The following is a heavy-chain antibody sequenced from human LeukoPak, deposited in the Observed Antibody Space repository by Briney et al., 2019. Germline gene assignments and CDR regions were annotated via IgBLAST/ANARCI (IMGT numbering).Heavy chain of an antibody. D-gene: IGHD2-15*01. CDR3: AKIGVYCSGGSCYSAEYFQH. CDR1: GFTFSSYA. CDR2: ISGSGGST. Sequence: GGSLRLSCAASGFTFSSYAMSWVRQAPGKGLEWVSAISGSGGSTYYADSVKGRFTISGDNSKNTLYLQMNSLRAEDTAVYYCAKIGVYCSGGSCYSAEYFQHWGQGTLVTVSS. J-gene: IGHJ1*01. V-gene: IGHV3-23*01.